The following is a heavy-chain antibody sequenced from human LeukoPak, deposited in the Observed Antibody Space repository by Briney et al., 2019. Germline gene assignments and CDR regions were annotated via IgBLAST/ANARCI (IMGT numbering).Heavy chain of an antibody. Sequence: GGSLRLSCAASEFTFSNYGMHWVRQAPGKGLEWVAFVRYDETTKFYADSVKGRFTISRDNSKTTLYLQTNSLRAEDTAVYYCAKDVPTAYFDYWGQGTLVTVSS. CDR2: VRYDETTK. D-gene: IGHD2-2*01. CDR3: AKDVPTAYFDY. V-gene: IGHV3-30*02. J-gene: IGHJ4*02. CDR1: EFTFSNYG.